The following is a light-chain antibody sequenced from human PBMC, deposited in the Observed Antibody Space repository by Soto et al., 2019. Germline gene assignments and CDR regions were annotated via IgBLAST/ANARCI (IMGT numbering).Light chain of an antibody. CDR3: QQRSNWPPALT. CDR1: QSVSNY. J-gene: IGKJ4*01. CDR2: DAS. Sequence: EIVLTQSPATLSLSPGDRATLSCRASQSVSNYLAWYQQKPGQVPRLLIYDASNRATGIPARFSGRGSGTDFNLTITSLEPEDRAVYYCQQRSNWPPALTFGGGTKVEI. V-gene: IGKV3-11*01.